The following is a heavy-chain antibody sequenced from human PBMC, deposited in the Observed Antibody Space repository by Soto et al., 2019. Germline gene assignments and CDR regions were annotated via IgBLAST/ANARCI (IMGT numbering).Heavy chain of an antibody. D-gene: IGHD3-22*01. CDR3: ASGGSGYH. J-gene: IGHJ5*02. CDR2: INHSGST. CDR1: GGSFSGYY. Sequence: QVQLQQWGAGLLKPSETLSLTCAVYGGSFSGYYWSWIRQPPGKGLEWIGEINHSGSTNYNPSLQSRVTLPVDTAKNQFSLKLSPVTAADTAVYYCASGGSGYHWGQGTLVTVSS. V-gene: IGHV4-34*01.